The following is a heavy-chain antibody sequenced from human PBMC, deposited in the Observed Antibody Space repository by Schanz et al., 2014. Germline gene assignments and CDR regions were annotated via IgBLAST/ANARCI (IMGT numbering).Heavy chain of an antibody. V-gene: IGHV3-23*04. CDR1: GFTFSDYY. J-gene: IGHJ4*02. Sequence: VQLVESGGGLVKPGGSLRLSCAASGFTFSDYYMSWIRQAPGKGLEWVSAISGSGGSTYYADSVKGRFIISRDNSKNNSKNTLYVQMNSLRAEDTAVYYCARDLISSGWYGWGQGTLVTVSS. CDR2: ISGSGGST. CDR3: ARDLISSGWYG. D-gene: IGHD6-19*01.